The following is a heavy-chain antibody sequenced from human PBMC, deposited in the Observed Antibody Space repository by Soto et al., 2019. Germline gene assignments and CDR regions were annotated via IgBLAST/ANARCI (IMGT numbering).Heavy chain of an antibody. CDR1: GFTFSSYG. CDR3: AKGDIVVVPAAMGP. Sequence: PGGSLSLSCAASGFTFSSYGMHWVRQAPGKGLEWVAVISYDGSNKYYADSVKGRFTISRDNSKNTLYLQMNSLRAEDTAVYYCAKGDIVVVPAAMGPWGQGT. V-gene: IGHV3-30*18. CDR2: ISYDGSNK. J-gene: IGHJ5*02. D-gene: IGHD2-2*01.